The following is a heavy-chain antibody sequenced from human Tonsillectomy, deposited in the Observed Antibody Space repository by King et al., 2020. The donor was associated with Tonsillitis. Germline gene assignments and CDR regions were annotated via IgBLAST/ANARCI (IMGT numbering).Heavy chain of an antibody. CDR2: TSGSGGST. Sequence: VQLVESGGDLVQPGGSLRLSCAASGFTFSSYAMSWVRQAPGKGLEWVSTTSGSGGSTYYADSVKGRFTISRDNSKNKLYLQMNSLRAEDTAVYYCAKGAPGIAVAGSGAFDYWGQGTLVTVSS. CDR3: AKGAPGIAVAGSGAFDY. D-gene: IGHD6-19*01. V-gene: IGHV3-23*04. CDR1: GFTFSSYA. J-gene: IGHJ4*02.